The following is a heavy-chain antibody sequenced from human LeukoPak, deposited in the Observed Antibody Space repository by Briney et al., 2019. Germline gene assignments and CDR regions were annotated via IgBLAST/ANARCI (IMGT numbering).Heavy chain of an antibody. Sequence: GGSLRLSCAASGFTFSSYAMSWVRQAPGKGLEWVSSISGSAGSTYYADSVKGRFTISRDNSKNTLYLQMNSLRAEDTAVYYCAKVETVYFDYWGQGTLVTVSS. J-gene: IGHJ4*02. CDR1: GFTFSSYA. CDR2: ISGSAGST. D-gene: IGHD1-1*01. V-gene: IGHV3-23*01. CDR3: AKVETVYFDY.